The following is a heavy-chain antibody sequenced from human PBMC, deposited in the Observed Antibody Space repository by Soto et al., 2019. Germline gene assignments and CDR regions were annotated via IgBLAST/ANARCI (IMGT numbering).Heavy chain of an antibody. V-gene: IGHV3-30*18. J-gene: IGHJ6*03. CDR1: GFTFSSYG. CDR2: ISYDGSNK. Sequence: QVQLVESGGGVVQPGRSLRLSCAASGFTFSSYGMHWVRQAPGKGLEWVAVISYDGSNKYYADSVKGRFTISRDNYKNTLYLQMNSLRAEDTAVYYCAKEGDVVVPSAIAPYYMDVWGKGTTVTVSS. CDR3: AKEGDVVVPSAIAPYYMDV. D-gene: IGHD2-2*01.